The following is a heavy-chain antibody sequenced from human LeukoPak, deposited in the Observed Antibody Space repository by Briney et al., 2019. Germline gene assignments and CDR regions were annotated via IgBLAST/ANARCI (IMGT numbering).Heavy chain of an antibody. D-gene: IGHD3-22*01. CDR2: IYYSGST. V-gene: IGHV4-39*07. J-gene: IGHJ4*02. Sequence: PSETLSLTCTVSGGSINSNSYYWGWIRQPPGKGLEWIANIYYSGSTSYNPSLRSRVTISVDTSKNQFSLRLTSVTAADTAVYYCARADNLFDSSGYYWTVWGQGNLVTVSS. CDR1: GGSINSNSYY. CDR3: ARADNLFDSSGYYWTV.